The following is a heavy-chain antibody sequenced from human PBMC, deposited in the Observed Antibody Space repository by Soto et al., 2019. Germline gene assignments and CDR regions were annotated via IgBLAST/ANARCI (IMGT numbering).Heavy chain of an antibody. CDR1: GFTFSSYA. CDR2: ISGSGGST. D-gene: IGHD2-2*01. Sequence: GGALRLSCAASGFTFSSYAMSWVRQAPGKGLEWVSAISGSGGSTYYADSVKGRFTISRDNSKNTLYLQMNSLRAEDTAVYYCAKDRDIVVVPAALFDYWGQGTLLNVSS. J-gene: IGHJ4*02. V-gene: IGHV3-23*01. CDR3: AKDRDIVVVPAALFDY.